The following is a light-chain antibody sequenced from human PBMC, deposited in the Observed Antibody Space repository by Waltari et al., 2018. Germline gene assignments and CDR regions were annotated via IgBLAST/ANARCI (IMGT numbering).Light chain of an antibody. CDR2: YAS. V-gene: IGKV3-11*01. Sequence: WRADRVLRRNIAWYQQKPGQAPRLLIFYASKRATGIPARFSGSGSGTNCTGTISSLEPENFAVYYCQQRSNWPSWTFGRGTKVEIK. CDR3: QQRSNWPSWT. CDR1: RVLRRN. J-gene: IGKJ1*01.